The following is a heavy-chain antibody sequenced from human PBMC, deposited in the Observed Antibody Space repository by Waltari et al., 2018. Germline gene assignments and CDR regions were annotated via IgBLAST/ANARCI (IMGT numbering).Heavy chain of an antibody. CDR1: GYTFTGYY. D-gene: IGHD6-13*01. CDR2: INPNSGGT. CDR3: ASGGIASYYYYGMDV. J-gene: IGHJ6*02. V-gene: IGHV1-2*06. Sequence: QVQLVQSGAEVKKPGASVKVSCKASGYTFTGYYMHWVRPAPGQGLEWMGRINPNSGGTNYAQKFQGRVTMTRDTSISTAYMELSRLRSDDTAVYYCASGGIASYYYYGMDVWGQGTTVTVSS.